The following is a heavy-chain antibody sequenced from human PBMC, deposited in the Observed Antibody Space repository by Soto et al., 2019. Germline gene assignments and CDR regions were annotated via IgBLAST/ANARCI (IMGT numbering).Heavy chain of an antibody. J-gene: IGHJ4*02. CDR3: AREDPLTEVVVAATPVDY. Sequence: QVQLVESGGGVVQPGRSLRLSCAASGFTFSSYAMHWVRQAPGKGLEWVAVISYDGSNKYYADSVKGRFTISRDNXKXSXXRQMDSRRAEDTAVDYCAREDPLTEVVVAATPVDYWGQGTLVTVSS. D-gene: IGHD2-15*01. V-gene: IGHV3-30-3*01. CDR1: GFTFSSYA. CDR2: ISYDGSNK.